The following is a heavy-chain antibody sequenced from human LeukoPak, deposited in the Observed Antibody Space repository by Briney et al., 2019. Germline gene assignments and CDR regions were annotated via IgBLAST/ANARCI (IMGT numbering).Heavy chain of an antibody. D-gene: IGHD2-8*01. Sequence: GASVKVSCKASGYTFTSYGISWVRQAPGQGLEWMGWISAYNGNTNYAQKLQGRVTMTTDTSTSTAYMELRSLRSDDTAVYYCARGGRIRDIVLMVHATSGAFDIWGQGTMVTVSS. CDR3: ARGGRIRDIVLMVHATSGAFDI. J-gene: IGHJ3*02. V-gene: IGHV1-18*01. CDR2: ISAYNGNT. CDR1: GYTFTSYG.